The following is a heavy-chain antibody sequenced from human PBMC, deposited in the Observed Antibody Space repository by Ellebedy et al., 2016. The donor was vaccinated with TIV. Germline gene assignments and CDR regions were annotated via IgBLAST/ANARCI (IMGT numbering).Heavy chain of an antibody. Sequence: GESLKISCAASGFIFSTHSMNWVRQTPGRGLEWVSSISSSSSYIYYADSVKGRFTISRDNAKNSLYLQMNSLRVEDTAVYYCARGSVTVTSITPFDYWGQGTLVTVSS. CDR2: ISSSSSYI. D-gene: IGHD4-17*01. V-gene: IGHV3-21*01. J-gene: IGHJ4*02. CDR1: GFIFSTHS. CDR3: ARGSVTVTSITPFDY.